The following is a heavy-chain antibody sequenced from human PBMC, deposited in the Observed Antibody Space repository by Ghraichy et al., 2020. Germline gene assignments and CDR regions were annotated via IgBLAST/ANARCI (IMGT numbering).Heavy chain of an antibody. CDR1: GFTFSSYG. V-gene: IGHV3-30*18. J-gene: IGHJ4*02. CDR3: AKDYMFYYYDSSGYPDY. D-gene: IGHD3-22*01. Sequence: GESLNISCAASGFTFSSYGMHWVRQAPGKGLEWVAVISYDGSNKYYADSVKGRFTISRDNSKNTLYLQMNSLRAEDTAVYYCAKDYMFYYYDSSGYPDYWGQGTLVTVSS. CDR2: ISYDGSNK.